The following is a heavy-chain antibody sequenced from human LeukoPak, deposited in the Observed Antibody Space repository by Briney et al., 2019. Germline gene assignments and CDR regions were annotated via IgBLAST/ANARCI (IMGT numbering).Heavy chain of an antibody. V-gene: IGHV4-30-4*01. D-gene: IGHD3-16*01. CDR3: AREAGGDYVDY. CDR2: IYYSGST. Sequence: PSQTLSLTCTVSGGSISSGDYYWIWIRQPPGKGLEWIGYIYYSGSTYYNPSLKSRVTISVDTSKNQFSLKLSSVTAADTAVYYCAREAGGDYVDYWGQGTLVTVSS. CDR1: GGSISSGDYY. J-gene: IGHJ4*02.